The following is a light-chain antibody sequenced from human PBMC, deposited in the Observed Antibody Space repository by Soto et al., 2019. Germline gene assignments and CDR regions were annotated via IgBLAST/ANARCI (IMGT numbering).Light chain of an antibody. V-gene: IGKV3-20*01. CDR1: QSVSSN. J-gene: IGKJ1*01. CDR2: GAS. CDR3: QQYGSSPQT. Sequence: EIVMTQSPATLSVSPGERATLSCRASQSVSSNLAWYQQKPDQAPRLLIYGASNRATGIPDRFSGSGSGTDFTLTISRLEPEDFAVYYCQQYGSSPQTFGQGTNVDIK.